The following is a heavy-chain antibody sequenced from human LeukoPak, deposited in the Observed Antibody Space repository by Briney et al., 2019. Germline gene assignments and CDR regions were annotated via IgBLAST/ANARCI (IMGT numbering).Heavy chain of an antibody. V-gene: IGHV3-48*02. Sequence: GVPLRLLCGASGFPFSSYSMNWVRRATGKGLEWVSYISTSSNTRHYADSIQGRLTISRENAKNSLYQQKNSLRDEDTAVYYCARDRGTRGYLPWGQGTLVTVSS. CDR3: ARDRGTRGYLP. J-gene: IGHJ5*02. CDR1: GFPFSSYS. CDR2: ISTSSNTR. D-gene: IGHD3-22*01.